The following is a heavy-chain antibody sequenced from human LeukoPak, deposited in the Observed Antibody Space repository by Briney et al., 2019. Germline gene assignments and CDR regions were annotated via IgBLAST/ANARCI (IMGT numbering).Heavy chain of an antibody. CDR2: IYHSGSI. Sequence: SETLSLTCAVSGYSMTSGYFWGWIRQPPGKGLEWIGNIYHSGSIYYNPSLKSRVAISVDTSKNQFFLKLSSVTAADTAVYYCARQGLGSSSRGDFDYWGPGTLVTVSS. D-gene: IGHD6-6*01. V-gene: IGHV4-38-2*01. CDR1: GYSMTSGYF. CDR3: ARQGLGSSSRGDFDY. J-gene: IGHJ4*02.